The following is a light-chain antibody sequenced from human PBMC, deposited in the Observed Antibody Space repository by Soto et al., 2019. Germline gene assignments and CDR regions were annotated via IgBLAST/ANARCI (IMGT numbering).Light chain of an antibody. Sequence: DIVLTQSPDTLSLSPGERATLSFMASQSVSNNYLAWYQQKPGQAPRLLIFGASSRATGIPDRFSGSGSGTDFTLTISRLEPEDFAVYYCQQYGSSGTFGQGTKVDI. CDR1: QSVSNNY. CDR2: GAS. J-gene: IGKJ1*01. V-gene: IGKV3-20*01. CDR3: QQYGSSGT.